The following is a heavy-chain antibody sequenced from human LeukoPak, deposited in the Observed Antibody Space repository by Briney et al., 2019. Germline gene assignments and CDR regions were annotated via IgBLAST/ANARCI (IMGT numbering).Heavy chain of an antibody. Sequence: TSETLSLTCTVSGGSISSGGYYWSWIRQHPGKGLEWIGYIYYSGSTYYNPSLKSRVTISVDTSKNQFSLKLSSVTAADTAVYYCATLRGVWSGYYSHYYGMDVWGQGTTVTVSS. D-gene: IGHD3-3*01. CDR1: GGSISSGGYY. V-gene: IGHV4-31*03. CDR3: ATLRGVWSGYYSHYYGMDV. J-gene: IGHJ6*02. CDR2: IYYSGST.